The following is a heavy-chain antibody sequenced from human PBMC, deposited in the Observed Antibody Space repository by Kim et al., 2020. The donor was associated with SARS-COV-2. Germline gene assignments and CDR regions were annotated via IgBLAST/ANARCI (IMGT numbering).Heavy chain of an antibody. V-gene: IGHV3-30*03. D-gene: IGHD6-13*01. CDR3: VRELSHSSTYFGY. Sequence: GGSLRLSCETSGFSFGGYDMHWVRQAPGKGPEWVAEISFDGKKLQYVESVRGRFTISRDKFKSTLYLQLNSLRPEDTAVYYCVRELSHSSTYFGYWGQGTLVSVSS. CDR1: GFSFGGYD. J-gene: IGHJ4*02. CDR2: ISFDGKKL.